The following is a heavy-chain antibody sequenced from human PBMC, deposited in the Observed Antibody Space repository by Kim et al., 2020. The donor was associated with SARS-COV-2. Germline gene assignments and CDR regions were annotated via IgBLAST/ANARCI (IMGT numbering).Heavy chain of an antibody. Sequence: GGSLRLSCAASGFTFSSYAMSWVRQAPGKGLEWVSAISGSGGSTYYADSVKGGFTISRDNSKNTLYLQMNSLRAEDTAVYYCVSSTMVRVKYYYYGMDVWGQGTTVTVSS. CDR2: ISGSGGST. CDR1: GFTFSSYA. V-gene: IGHV3-23*01. D-gene: IGHD3-10*01. J-gene: IGHJ6*02. CDR3: VSSTMVRVKYYYYGMDV.